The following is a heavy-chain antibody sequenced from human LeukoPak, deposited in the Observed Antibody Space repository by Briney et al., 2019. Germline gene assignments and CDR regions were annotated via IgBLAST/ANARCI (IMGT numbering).Heavy chain of an antibody. J-gene: IGHJ4*02. CDR1: GFTFSTYS. CDR2: VSSSGDAA. CDR3: ARLLNYYASSGSDY. Sequence: GGSLRLSCAASGFTFSTYSMNWVRQAPGKGLEWVSSVSSSGDAAHYADAVKGRFTISRDNARNSVSLQMNSLRAEDTAVYYCARLLNYYASSGSDYWGQGTLVTVSS. D-gene: IGHD3-22*01. V-gene: IGHV3-21*01.